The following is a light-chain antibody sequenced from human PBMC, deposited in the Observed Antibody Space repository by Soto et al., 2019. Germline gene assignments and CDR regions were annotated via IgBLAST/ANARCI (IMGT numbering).Light chain of an antibody. CDR1: QGISSY. CDR2: AAS. J-gene: IGKJ1*01. CDR3: QQYNSYSPAT. V-gene: IGKV1-9*01. Sequence: IQLTQSPSSLSASVGDRFTITCRASQGISSYLSWYQQKPGKAPKLLIYAASTLQSGVPSRFSGSGSGTEFTLTISSLQPDDFATYYCQQYNSYSPATFGQGTKVDIK.